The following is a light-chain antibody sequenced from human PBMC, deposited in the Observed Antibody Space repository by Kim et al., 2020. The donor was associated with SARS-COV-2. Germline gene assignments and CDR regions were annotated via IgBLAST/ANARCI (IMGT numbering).Light chain of an antibody. CDR2: KAS. J-gene: IGKJ2*01. CDR1: QNIDIW. V-gene: IGKV1-5*03. CDR3: KQYKSYAST. Sequence: SASVGDRVPITCRASQNIDIWLAWYQQKPGKAPEVLIYKASTLESGVPPRFSGSGSGTEFTLTISSLQPDDFATYYCKQYKSYASTFGQGTKLEI.